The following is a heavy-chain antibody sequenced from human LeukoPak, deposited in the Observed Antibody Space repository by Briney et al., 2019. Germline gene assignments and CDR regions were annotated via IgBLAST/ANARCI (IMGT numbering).Heavy chain of an antibody. D-gene: IGHD6-19*01. Sequence: ASVKVSCKASGYTFTGYYMHWVRQAPGQGLEWMGRINPNSGGTNYAQKFQGRVTMTRDTSISTAYMELSRLRSDDTAVYYCARGRNSSYSSGQSFDYWGQGTLVTVSS. J-gene: IGHJ4*02. V-gene: IGHV1-2*06. CDR3: ARGRNSSYSSGQSFDY. CDR1: GYTFTGYY. CDR2: INPNSGGT.